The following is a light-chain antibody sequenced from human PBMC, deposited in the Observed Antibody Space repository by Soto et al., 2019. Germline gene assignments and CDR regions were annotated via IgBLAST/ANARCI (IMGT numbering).Light chain of an antibody. Sequence: EIVLTQSPGTLSLSPGERATLSCSASQSISSRHLAWYQQKPGQAPRLLIYGASTRATGIPARFSGSGSGTDFNLTITSLQSEDFAVYYCQQYYHWPRTFGQGTKVDIK. CDR2: GAS. J-gene: IGKJ1*01. CDR1: QSISSRH. V-gene: IGKV3-15*01. CDR3: QQYYHWPRT.